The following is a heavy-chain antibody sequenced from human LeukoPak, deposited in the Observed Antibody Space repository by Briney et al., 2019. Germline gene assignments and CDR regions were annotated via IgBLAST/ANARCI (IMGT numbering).Heavy chain of an antibody. D-gene: IGHD6-13*01. CDR3: ARAKIAAAGTGAFDV. CDR2: FSATDGSA. CDR1: GFTFSSYA. V-gene: IGHV3-23*01. J-gene: IGHJ3*01. Sequence: GGSLRLSCAASGFTFSSYAMTWVRQAPGKGLGWVSAFSATDGSAQYAESVEGRFTISRDNSKNTLFLQMNSLGAEDTAVYYCARAKIAAAGTGAFDVWGQGTLVTVSS.